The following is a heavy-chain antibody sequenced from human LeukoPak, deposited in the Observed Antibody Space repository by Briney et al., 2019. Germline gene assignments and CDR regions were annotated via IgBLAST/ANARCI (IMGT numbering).Heavy chain of an antibody. D-gene: IGHD4-17*01. CDR1: GFTFSSYS. CDR3: AREFYGGNPYYYYGMDV. CDR2: ISSSSSYI. V-gene: IGHV3-21*01. Sequence: GGSLRLSCAASGFTFSSYSMNWVRQAPGKGLEWVSSISSSSSYIYYADSVKGRLTISRDNAKNSLYLQMNSLRAEDTAVYYCAREFYGGNPYYYYGMDVWGQGTTVTVSS. J-gene: IGHJ6*02.